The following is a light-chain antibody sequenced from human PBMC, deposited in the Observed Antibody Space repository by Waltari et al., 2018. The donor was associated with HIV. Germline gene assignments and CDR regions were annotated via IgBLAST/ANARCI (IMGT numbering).Light chain of an antibody. V-gene: IGLV1-47*01. J-gene: IGLJ1*01. CDR1: SPNIGSNH. Sequence: QSVLTQPPSASGTPGQRVTISCSGRSPNIGSNHVYWYQQPPGTAPKLLIYRNNQRPSGVPDRFSGSKSGTSASLAISGLRSEDEADYYCAAWDDSLSGPNYVFGTGTKVTVL. CDR2: RNN. CDR3: AAWDDSLSGPNYV.